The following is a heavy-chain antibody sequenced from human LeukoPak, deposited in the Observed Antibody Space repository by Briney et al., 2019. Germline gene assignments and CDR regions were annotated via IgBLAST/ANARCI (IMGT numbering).Heavy chain of an antibody. CDR3: ARGQYGAPPSGFDY. V-gene: IGHV3-74*01. J-gene: IGHJ4*02. D-gene: IGHD3-10*01. Sequence: GESLRLSCAASGFTFSSYWMHWVRQAPGKGLVWVSRINSDGSSTSYADSVKGRFTISRDNAKNTLYLQMNSLRAEDTAVYYCARGQYGAPPSGFDYWGQGTLVTVSS. CDR1: GFTFSSYW. CDR2: INSDGSST.